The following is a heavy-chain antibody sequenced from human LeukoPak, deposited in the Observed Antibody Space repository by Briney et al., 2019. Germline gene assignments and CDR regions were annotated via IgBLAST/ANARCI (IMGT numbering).Heavy chain of an antibody. CDR2: ISAYNGDT. Sequence: ASVKVSCKASGYTFSNSGISWVRQASGQGLAWMGWISAYNGDTNYAQKFQGRVTMTTDTSTSTAYMELRSLRSDDTAVYYCARDSGTYSYFDYWGQGTLVTVSS. V-gene: IGHV1-18*01. CDR1: GYTFSNSG. D-gene: IGHD1-26*01. J-gene: IGHJ4*02. CDR3: ARDSGTYSYFDY.